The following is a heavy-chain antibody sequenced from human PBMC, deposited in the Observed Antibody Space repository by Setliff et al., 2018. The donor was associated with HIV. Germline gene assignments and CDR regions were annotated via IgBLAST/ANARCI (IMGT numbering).Heavy chain of an antibody. CDR3: ARGDHRIIAAAGSGWFDP. CDR2: IYHSGHS. Sequence: SETLSLTCAVSGYSISSGYYWGWIRQPPGKGLEWIGIIYHSGHSFYSPSPQNRVSISVDTSKNQFSHKLTSVTAADTAAYYCARGDHRIIAAAGSGWFDPWGQGTLVTVSS. V-gene: IGHV4-38-2*01. D-gene: IGHD6-13*01. J-gene: IGHJ5*02. CDR1: GYSISSGYY.